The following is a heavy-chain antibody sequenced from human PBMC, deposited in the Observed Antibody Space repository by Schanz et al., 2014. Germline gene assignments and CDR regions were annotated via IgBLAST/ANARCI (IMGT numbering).Heavy chain of an antibody. CDR2: VSRSTPDI. D-gene: IGHD1-1*01. CDR1: GFTFTNYA. V-gene: IGHV3-48*01. Sequence: EVQLVESGGGLVQPGGSLRLSCAASGFTFTNYAMSWVRQAPGKGLEWVSYVSRSTPDIYYADSVKGRFTMSRDNAKNSVFLQMNSLRAEDTALYYCARDRRNADLDYWGQGTLVTVSS. CDR3: ARDRRNADLDY. J-gene: IGHJ4*02.